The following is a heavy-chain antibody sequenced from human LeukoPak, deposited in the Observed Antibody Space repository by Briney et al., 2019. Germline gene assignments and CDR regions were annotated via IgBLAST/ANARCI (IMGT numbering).Heavy chain of an antibody. Sequence: SETLSLTCTVSGYSISSGYYWGWIRQPPGKGLEWIGSIYHSGSTNYNPSLKSRVTISVDTSKNQFSLKLSSVTAADTAVYYCAEYYYDSSGYYYEMYFQHWGQGTLVTVSS. CDR3: AEYYYDSSGYYYEMYFQH. D-gene: IGHD3-22*01. V-gene: IGHV4-38-2*02. CDR2: IYHSGST. J-gene: IGHJ1*01. CDR1: GYSISSGYY.